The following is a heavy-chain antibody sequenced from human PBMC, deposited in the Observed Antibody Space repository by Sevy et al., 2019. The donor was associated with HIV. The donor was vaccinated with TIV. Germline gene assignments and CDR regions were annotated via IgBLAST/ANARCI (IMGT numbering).Heavy chain of an antibody. V-gene: IGHV4-59*01. Sequence: SETLSLTCTVSGDSISGYYWSWIRQPPGKGLEWIGYIYYSGITNYNPSLKSRVTISADTSKNQISLNLSSVTAADTAVYYCARGHLFPNYFDYWGQGTLVTVSS. CDR3: ARGHLFPNYFDY. CDR1: GDSISGYY. J-gene: IGHJ4*02. CDR2: IYYSGIT.